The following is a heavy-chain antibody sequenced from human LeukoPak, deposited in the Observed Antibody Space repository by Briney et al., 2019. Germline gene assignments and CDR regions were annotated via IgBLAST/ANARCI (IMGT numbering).Heavy chain of an antibody. CDR1: GHSISYFY. CDR2: VSSSGST. CDR3: AKSNGYGLIDI. Sequence: SETLSLTCSVSGHSISYFYWSWIRQAAGKGLEWIGRVSSSGSTDYNASLKSRVTMSVDTSKNQLSLKVISVTAADTAVYYCAKSNGYGLIDIWGQGTMVTVSS. V-gene: IGHV4-4*07. D-gene: IGHD3-10*01. J-gene: IGHJ3*02.